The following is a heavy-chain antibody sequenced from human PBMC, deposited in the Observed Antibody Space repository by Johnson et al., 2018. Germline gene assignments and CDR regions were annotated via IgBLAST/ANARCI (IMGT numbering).Heavy chain of an antibody. D-gene: IGHD1-1*01. Sequence: VQLVQSGGGLVQPGGSLRLSCAASGFSFSSHTMIWVRQAPGQGLEWVSIIGPGGGSIHYADSVKGRFPISRDNAKNMLYLQMNSLSAEDTAGYYCGKDPNGNGDYWGQGTLVTVSS. CDR3: GKDPNGNGDY. J-gene: IGHJ4*02. CDR1: GFSFSSHT. V-gene: IGHV3-23*04. CDR2: IGPGGGSI.